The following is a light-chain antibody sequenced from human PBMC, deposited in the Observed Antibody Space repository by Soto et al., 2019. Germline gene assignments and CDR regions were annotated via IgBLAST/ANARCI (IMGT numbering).Light chain of an antibody. J-gene: IGLJ1*01. CDR1: SSNIGKNT. V-gene: IGLV1-44*01. CDR2: TDN. Sequence: QSALAQPPSVSGTPGQRVTISCSGSSSNIGKNTVSWYQQLPGAAPKPLISTDNQRPSGVPDRFSGSKSGTSASLAISGLQSEDEADYYCAAWDNSLNGHVFGTGNKVTGL. CDR3: AAWDNSLNGHV.